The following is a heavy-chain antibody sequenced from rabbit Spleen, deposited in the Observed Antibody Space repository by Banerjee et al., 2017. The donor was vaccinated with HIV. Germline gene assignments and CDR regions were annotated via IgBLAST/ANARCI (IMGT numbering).Heavy chain of an antibody. J-gene: IGHJ6*01. Sequence: QEQLEESGGDLVKPGASLTLTCTASGFSFSGSDYMSWVRQAPGKGLEWIACIYNGDGSTYYASWVNGRFTISKTSSTTVTLQMTSLTVADTATYFCARDTGTSFSSYGMDLWGQGTLVTVS. CDR1: GFSFSGSDY. D-gene: IGHD7-1*01. CDR2: IYNGDGST. V-gene: IGHV1S45*01. CDR3: ARDTGTSFSSYGMDL.